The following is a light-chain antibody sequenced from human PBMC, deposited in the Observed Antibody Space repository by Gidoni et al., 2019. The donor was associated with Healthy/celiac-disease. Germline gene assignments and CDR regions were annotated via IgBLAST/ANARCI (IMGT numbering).Light chain of an antibody. CDR1: QSVSSN. V-gene: IGKV3-15*01. J-gene: IGKJ1*01. CDR2: GAS. CDR3: QQYNNWPPQWT. Sequence: SVSPVKRATLSCRASQSVSSNLAWYQQKPGQAPRLLIYGASTRATGIPARFSGSWSGTEFTLTISSLQSEDFAVYYCQQYNNWPPQWTFGQXNKVEIK.